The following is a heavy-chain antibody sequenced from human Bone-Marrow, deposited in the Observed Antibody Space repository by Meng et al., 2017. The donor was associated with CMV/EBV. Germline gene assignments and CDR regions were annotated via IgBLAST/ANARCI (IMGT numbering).Heavy chain of an antibody. CDR2: LYHSGST. D-gene: IGHD6-19*01. Sequence: SETLSLTCTVSGYSISSGYYWGWLRQPPGKGLEWIGSLYHSGSTYYNPSLKSRVTISVDTSKNQFSLRVTSVTAADTAVYYCYNPGIPVAGGGRWYYGLDVWGQGTTVTVSS. CDR1: GYSISSGYY. V-gene: IGHV4-38-2*02. J-gene: IGHJ6*02. CDR3: YNPGIPVAGGGRWYYGLDV.